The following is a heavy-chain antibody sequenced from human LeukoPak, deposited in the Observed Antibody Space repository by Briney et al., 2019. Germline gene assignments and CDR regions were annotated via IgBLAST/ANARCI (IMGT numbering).Heavy chain of an antibody. V-gene: IGHV1-46*01. D-gene: IGHD1-26*01. CDR2: INASGGST. CDR3: ARDRKVGATTPLGY. CDR1: GDTFTSYY. Sequence: GASVKVSCKASGDTFTSYYMHWVRHAPGQGREWRGRINASGGSTSYAHKFQGRVTMTRDTSTSTVYMELSSLRSEDTAVYYCARDRKVGATTPLGYWGQGTLVTVSS. J-gene: IGHJ4*02.